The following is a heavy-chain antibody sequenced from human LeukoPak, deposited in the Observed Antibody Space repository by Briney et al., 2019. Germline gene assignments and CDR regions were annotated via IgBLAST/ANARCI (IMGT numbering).Heavy chain of an antibody. D-gene: IGHD3-10*01. V-gene: IGHV1-8*01. CDR1: GYTFTSYD. CDR3: ARERTMVRGVIIRQLYYYGMDV. Sequence: ASVKVSCKASGYTFTSYDINWVRQATGQGLEWKGWMNPNSGNTGYAQKFQGRVTMTRNTSISTAYMELSSLRSEDTAVYYCARERTMVRGVIIRQLYYYGMDVWGQGTTVTVSS. CDR2: MNPNSGNT. J-gene: IGHJ6*02.